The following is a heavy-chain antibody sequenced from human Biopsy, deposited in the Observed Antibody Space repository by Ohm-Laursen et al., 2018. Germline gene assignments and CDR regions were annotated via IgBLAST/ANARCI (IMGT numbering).Heavy chain of an antibody. J-gene: IGHJ4*02. CDR2: ILFSGDT. Sequence: TLSLTCTVTDKSINKYYWSWLRQPAGKGLEYIGRILFSGDTNPDYNPSLKSRVTMSVDTSKNQFSLKLNSVTAADTAVYFCARDSRGGHLNTTLITGKNLDSWGQGILVTVSS. D-gene: IGHD3-16*01. V-gene: IGHV4-4*07. CDR3: ARDSRGGHLNTTLITGKNLDS. CDR1: DKSINKYY.